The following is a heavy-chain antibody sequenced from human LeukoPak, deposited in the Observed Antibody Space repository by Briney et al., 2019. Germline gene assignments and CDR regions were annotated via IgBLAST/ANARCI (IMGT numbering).Heavy chain of an antibody. CDR2: ISSSSYT. J-gene: IGHJ3*02. Sequence: GGSLRLSCAASGFTFSDYYMSWIRQAPGKGLEWVSYISSSSYTNYADSVKGRFTISRDNAKNSLYLQMNSLRAEDTAVYYCARGTTTVVNSGAFDIWGQGTMVTVSS. CDR1: GFTFSDYY. CDR3: ARGTTTVVNSGAFDI. D-gene: IGHD4-23*01. V-gene: IGHV3-11*05.